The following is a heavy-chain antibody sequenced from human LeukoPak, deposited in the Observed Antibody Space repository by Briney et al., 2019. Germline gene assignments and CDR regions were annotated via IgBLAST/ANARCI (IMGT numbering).Heavy chain of an antibody. Sequence: GGSLRLSCAASGFTFTNSWMHWVRQAPGKGLVWVSHINSDGTNTTYADSVKGRFTISRDNAKTTLYLQMNSLRAEDTAVYYCARGGSSRYTITSWGQGALVTVSS. CDR1: GFTFTNSW. CDR3: ARGGSSRYTITS. CDR2: INSDGTNT. J-gene: IGHJ5*02. V-gene: IGHV3-74*01. D-gene: IGHD6-13*01.